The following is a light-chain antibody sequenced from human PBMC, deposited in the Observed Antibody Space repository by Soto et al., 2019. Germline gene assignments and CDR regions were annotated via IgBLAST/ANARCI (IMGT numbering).Light chain of an antibody. Sequence: QSSLTQPPSASGSPGRSVTISCTGSASDVAAYNYVSWYQQHPGKAPKLIIYEVSKWPSGVPDRFSGSKSGNTAALTVSGLQAEDEADYYCSSFSTSNYFVFGSGTKVTVL. V-gene: IGLV2-8*01. CDR3: SSFSTSNYFV. CDR2: EVS. J-gene: IGLJ1*01. CDR1: ASDVAAYNY.